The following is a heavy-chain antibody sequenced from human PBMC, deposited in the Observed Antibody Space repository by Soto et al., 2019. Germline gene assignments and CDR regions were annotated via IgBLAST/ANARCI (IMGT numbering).Heavy chain of an antibody. CDR2: ISTYNGNT. CDR1: GYTFTTYD. D-gene: IGHD2-8*01. J-gene: IGHJ6*02. Sequence: QVQLVQSGAEVKKPGASVKVSCKASGYTFTTYDISWVRQAPGQGLEWMGRISTYNGNTNYPQSLKGRLTMTTDTSTTTAYMELRSLRSADTAVYYCARDPYHVLMVNAPNLYGMDVWGQGTTVIVSS. V-gene: IGHV1-18*01. CDR3: ARDPYHVLMVNAPNLYGMDV.